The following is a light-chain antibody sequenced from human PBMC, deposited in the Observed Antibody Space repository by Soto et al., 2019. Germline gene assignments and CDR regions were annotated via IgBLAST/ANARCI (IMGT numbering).Light chain of an antibody. J-gene: IGLJ1*01. CDR2: EGS. CDR1: SSDVGSYYL. CDR3: AAWDDSLNGV. V-gene: IGLV2-23*01. Sequence: QSALTQPASVSGSPGQSITISCTGTSSDVGSYYLVSWFQQHPGKAPKLMIYEGSKRPSGVSSRFSGSKSGNTASLTISGLQAEDEGDYYCAAWDDSLNGVFGTGTKLTVL.